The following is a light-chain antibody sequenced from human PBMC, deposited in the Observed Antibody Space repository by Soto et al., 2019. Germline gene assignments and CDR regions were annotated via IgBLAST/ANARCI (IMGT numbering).Light chain of an antibody. CDR2: DAS. V-gene: IGKV1-5*01. CDR1: QSISNW. CDR3: QQYSSRST. Sequence: DIHMTQSPSTLPASVEDIVTFTCRASQSISNWLAWYQQKPGKAPNLLIYDASSLQSGVPSRFSGSGFGTEFTLTISSLQPGDFATYYCQQYSSRSTFGQGTKVDIK. J-gene: IGKJ1*01.